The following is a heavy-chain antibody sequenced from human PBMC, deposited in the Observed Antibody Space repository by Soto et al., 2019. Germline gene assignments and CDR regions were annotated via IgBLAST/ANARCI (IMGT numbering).Heavy chain of an antibody. V-gene: IGHV3-23*01. CDR1: GFTFGAYG. CDR3: ARGGVGGTRKVDL. CDR2: VNARGSGGNT. Sequence: PGGSLRLSCAASGFTFGAYGMGWVRQAPGKGLEGVSSVNARGSGGNTYYADSVRGRFTISRDDSKDTLILQMHSLTAEDTAVYYCARGGVGGTRKVDLWGRGILVTVSS. D-gene: IGHD1-1*01. J-gene: IGHJ5*02.